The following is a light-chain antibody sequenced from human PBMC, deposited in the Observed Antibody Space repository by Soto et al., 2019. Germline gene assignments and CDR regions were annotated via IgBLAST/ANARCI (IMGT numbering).Light chain of an antibody. V-gene: IGLV2-14*01. CDR2: DVS. CDR3: SSYTSSSTLV. Sequence: QSALTQPASVSGSPGQSITISCTGTSSDVGGYNYVSWYQQHPGKAPRLMIYDVSNRPSGVSNRFSGSKSGNTASLTISGLQAEDEAHYYCSSYTSSSTLVFSGGTKVTVL. J-gene: IGLJ2*01. CDR1: SSDVGGYNY.